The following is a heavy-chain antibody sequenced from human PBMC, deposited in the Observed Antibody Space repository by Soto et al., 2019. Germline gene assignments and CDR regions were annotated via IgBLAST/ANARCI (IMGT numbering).Heavy chain of an antibody. CDR1: GYTFTSYY. Sequence: GASVKVSCKASGYTFTSYYMHWVRQAPGQGLEWMGIINPSGGSTSYAQKFQGRVTMTRDTSTSTVYMELSSLRSEDTAVYYCARGVGRYCSGGSCHGFGYWGQGTLVTVSS. CDR3: ARGVGRYCSGGSCHGFGY. J-gene: IGHJ4*02. V-gene: IGHV1-46*03. CDR2: INPSGGST. D-gene: IGHD2-15*01.